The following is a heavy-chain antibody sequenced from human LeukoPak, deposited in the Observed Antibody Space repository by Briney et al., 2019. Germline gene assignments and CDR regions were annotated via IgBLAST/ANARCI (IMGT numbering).Heavy chain of an antibody. CDR3: TRLFPYYYGSGSVSGDYYYYMDV. CDR1: GFTFSSYA. J-gene: IGHJ6*03. D-gene: IGHD3-10*01. Sequence: GGSLRLSCAASGFTFSSYAMSWVRQAPGKGLEWVSDISGSGSSTYYADSVKGRFTISRDNSKNTLYLQMNSLKTEDTAVYYCTRLFPYYYGSGSVSGDYYYYMDVWGKGTTVTVSS. V-gene: IGHV3-23*01. CDR2: ISGSGSST.